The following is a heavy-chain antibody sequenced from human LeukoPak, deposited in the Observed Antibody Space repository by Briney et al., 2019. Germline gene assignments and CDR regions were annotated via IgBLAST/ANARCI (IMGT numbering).Heavy chain of an antibody. CDR3: ARLPYDFWSGSAVFDY. J-gene: IGHJ4*02. Sequence: SETLSLTCTVSGGSISSSSYYWGWIRQPPGKGLEWIGSIYYSGSTYYNPSLKSRVTISVDTSKNQFSLKLSTVTSADTPVYYCARLPYDFWSGSAVFDYRDQGPLVTVSS. CDR2: IYYSGST. D-gene: IGHD3-3*01. CDR1: GGSISSSSYY. V-gene: IGHV4-39*01.